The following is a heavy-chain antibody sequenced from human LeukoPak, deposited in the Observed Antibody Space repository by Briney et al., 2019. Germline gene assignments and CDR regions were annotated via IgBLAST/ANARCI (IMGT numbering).Heavy chain of an antibody. V-gene: IGHV4-61*02. D-gene: IGHD1-26*01. Sequence: SETLSLTCTVSGGSISSGSYYWSWIRQPAGKGLEWIGRIYTSGSTNYNPSLKSRVTISVDTSKNQSSLKLSSVTAADTAVYYCARDLVGATLRNWFDPWGQGTLVTVSS. CDR3: ARDLVGATLRNWFDP. CDR1: GGSISSGSYY. CDR2: IYTSGST. J-gene: IGHJ5*02.